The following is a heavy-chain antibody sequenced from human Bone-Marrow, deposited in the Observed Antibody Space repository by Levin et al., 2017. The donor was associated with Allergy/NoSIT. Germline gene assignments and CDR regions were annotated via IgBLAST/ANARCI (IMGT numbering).Heavy chain of an antibody. J-gene: IGHJ3*02. CDR1: VFTFDAYW. CDR3: ARIYESSGYYSGVGAFDI. CDR2: IKYDGSEK. V-gene: IGHV3-7*01. D-gene: IGHD3-22*01. Sequence: GGSLRLSCAASVFTFDAYWMTWVRQAPGKGLEWVAKIKYDGSEKKYVDSVKGRFTIARDNTKNFLFLQMNSLRAEDTAVYYCARIYESSGYYSGVGAFDIWGQGTMVTVSS.